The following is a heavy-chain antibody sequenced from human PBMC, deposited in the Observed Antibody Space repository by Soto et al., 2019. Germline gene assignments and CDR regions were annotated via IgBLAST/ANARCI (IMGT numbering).Heavy chain of an antibody. D-gene: IGHD3-10*01. V-gene: IGHV1-69*08. CDR2: IIPILGIA. CDR3: ARDPAIGSGRDDY. CDR1: GGTFSSYT. Sequence: QVQLVQSGAEVKKPGSSVKVSCKASGGTFSSYTISWVRQAPGQGLEWMGRIIPILGIANYAQKFQGRVTITADKSTSTADMELSSLRSEDPAGYYCARDPAIGSGRDDYWGQGTLVTVSS. J-gene: IGHJ4*02.